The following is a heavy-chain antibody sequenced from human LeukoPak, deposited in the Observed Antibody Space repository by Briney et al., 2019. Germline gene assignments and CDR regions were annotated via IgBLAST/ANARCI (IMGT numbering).Heavy chain of an antibody. J-gene: IGHJ3*02. CDR3: ARSRGYSGYAYDAFDI. D-gene: IGHD5-12*01. V-gene: IGHV4-59*01. CDR2: GYYSGST. CDR1: GVSINNYY. Sequence: SETLSLTCSVSGVSINNYYWSWIREPPGRGLEWIGYGYYSGSTNYNPSLKSRVTISVDTSKNQFSLKLSSVTAADTAVYYCARSRGYSGYAYDAFDIWGQGTMVTVSS.